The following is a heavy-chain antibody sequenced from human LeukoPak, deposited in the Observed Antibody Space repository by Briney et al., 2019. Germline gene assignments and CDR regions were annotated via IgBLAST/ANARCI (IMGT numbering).Heavy chain of an antibody. V-gene: IGHV1-69*13. D-gene: IGHD3-9*01. J-gene: IGHJ4*02. CDR1: GGTFSSYA. Sequence: GASVKVSCRASGGTFSSYAISWVRQAPGQGLGWMGGIILIFGTANYAQKFQGRVTITADESTSTAYMELSSLRSEDTAVYYCASETSGYDILTGYYSGTTSFDYWGQGTLVTVSS. CDR3: ASETSGYDILTGYYSGTTSFDY. CDR2: IILIFGTA.